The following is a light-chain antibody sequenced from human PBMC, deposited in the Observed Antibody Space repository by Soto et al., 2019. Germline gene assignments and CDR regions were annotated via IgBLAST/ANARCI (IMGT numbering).Light chain of an antibody. J-gene: IGLJ2*01. V-gene: IGLV2-8*01. CDR2: EVS. Sequence: QSVLTQPPSASGSPGQSVTVSCTGTSSDVGGYNYVSWYQQYPGKAPKVLIYEVSKRPSGVPDRFSGSKYGNTASLTVSGLQAEDEADYYCSSYAPNNLALFGGGTKLTVL. CDR1: SSDVGGYNY. CDR3: SSYAPNNLAL.